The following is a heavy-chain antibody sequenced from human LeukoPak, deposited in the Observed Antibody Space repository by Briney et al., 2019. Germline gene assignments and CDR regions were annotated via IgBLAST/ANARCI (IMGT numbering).Heavy chain of an antibody. D-gene: IGHD7-27*01. CDR1: GGSISSYY. Sequence: PSETLSLTCTVSGGSISSYYWSWIRQPAGKGLEWIGRIYTSGSTNYNPSLKSRVTIPVDTSKNQFSLKLSSVTTADTAVYYCARSRLGMGLDYWGQGTLVTVSS. CDR3: ARSRLGMGLDY. J-gene: IGHJ4*02. CDR2: IYTSGST. V-gene: IGHV4-4*07.